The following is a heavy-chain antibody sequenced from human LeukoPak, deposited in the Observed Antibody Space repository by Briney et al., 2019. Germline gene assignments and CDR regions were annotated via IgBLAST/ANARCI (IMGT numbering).Heavy chain of an antibody. Sequence: AGSLRLSCAASGFTFSSYSMTWLRQAPGKGLEWVSSISSSSSYIYYADSVKGRFTISRANAKNSLYLQMNSLRAEDTAVYYCAKDNWNYPADYYYYYMDVWGKGTTVTVSS. D-gene: IGHD1-7*01. CDR2: ISSSSSYI. J-gene: IGHJ6*03. CDR1: GFTFSSYS. CDR3: AKDNWNYPADYYYYYMDV. V-gene: IGHV3-21*01.